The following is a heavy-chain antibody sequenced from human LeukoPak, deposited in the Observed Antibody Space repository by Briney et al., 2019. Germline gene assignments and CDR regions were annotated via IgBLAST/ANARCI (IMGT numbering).Heavy chain of an antibody. D-gene: IGHD5-24*01. CDR2: IYSSGST. J-gene: IGHJ5*02. CDR3: ARDNSVRDEAWWFNP. V-gene: IGHV4-4*07. Sequence: PSETLSLTCTVSGDSISSFYWSWIRQPAGKGLEWIGRIYSSGSTNYNPSLESRVTMSVDTSKNQLSLKLSSVTAADTAVYYCARDNSVRDEAWWFNPWGQGTLVTVSS. CDR1: GDSISSFY.